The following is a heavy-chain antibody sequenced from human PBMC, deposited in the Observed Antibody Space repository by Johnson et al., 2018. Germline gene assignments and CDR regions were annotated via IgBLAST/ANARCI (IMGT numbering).Heavy chain of an antibody. D-gene: IGHD4-17*01. Sequence: EVQLLESGGGLVKPGRSXRLSCTASGFTFGDYAMSWFRQAPGKGLEWVGFIRSKASGGTTEYAASVKGRFTISRDDSKSIAELQMNSLKTEDTAVYYCTRVPDYGDYGGYYYMDVWGKGTTVTVSS. CDR2: IRSKASGGTT. CDR3: TRVPDYGDYGGYYYMDV. J-gene: IGHJ6*03. CDR1: GFTFGDYA. V-gene: IGHV3-49*05.